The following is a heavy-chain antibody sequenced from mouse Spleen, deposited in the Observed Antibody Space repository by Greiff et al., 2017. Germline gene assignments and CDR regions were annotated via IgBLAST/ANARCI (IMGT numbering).Heavy chain of an antibody. CDR2: IYPRSGNT. J-gene: IGHJ2*01. CDR3: AREGNYYGSKNYFDY. CDR1: GYTFTSYG. D-gene: IGHD1-1*01. V-gene: IGHV1-81*01. Sequence: VKLQESGAELARPGASVKLSCKASGYTFTSYGISWVKQRTGQGLEWIGEIYPRSGNTYYNEKFKGKATLTADKSSSTAYMELRSLTSEDSAVYFCAREGNYYGSKNYFDYWGQGTTLTVSS.